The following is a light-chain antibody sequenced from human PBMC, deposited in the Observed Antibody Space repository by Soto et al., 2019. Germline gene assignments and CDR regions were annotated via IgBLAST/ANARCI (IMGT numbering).Light chain of an antibody. CDR2: RIY. Sequence: ETLLTQSPGTLSLSPGERATLSCRATETLGRNYLAWYQQKPGQAPRLLIHRIYIRAAGIPDRFSGSASATDFTLTISRLEPEDFAMYYCQQYDNFPQTFGRGTKVDIK. J-gene: IGKJ1*01. V-gene: IGKV3-20*01. CDR3: QQYDNFPQT. CDR1: ETLGRNY.